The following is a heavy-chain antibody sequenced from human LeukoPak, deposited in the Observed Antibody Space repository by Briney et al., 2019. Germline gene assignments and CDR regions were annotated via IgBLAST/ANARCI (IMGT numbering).Heavy chain of an antibody. Sequence: GASVTVSCKASGYTFTSYDINWVRQAPGQGLEWMGWMNPNSGNTDYAQKFQGRVTITRNTSITTAYMELSSLRSEDTAVYYCARAKQLGNLLYYYYYMDVWGKGTTVTVSS. D-gene: IGHD6-13*01. CDR1: GYTFTSYD. J-gene: IGHJ6*03. CDR2: MNPNSGNT. CDR3: ARAKQLGNLLYYYYYMDV. V-gene: IGHV1-8*03.